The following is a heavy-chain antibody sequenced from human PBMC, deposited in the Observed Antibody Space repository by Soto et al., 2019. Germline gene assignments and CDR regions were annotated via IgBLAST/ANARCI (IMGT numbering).Heavy chain of an antibody. CDR1: GFPLSTYC. V-gene: IGHV3-23*01. J-gene: IGHJ6*02. CDR2: ITGTGGNT. CDR3: ARIRGYWYGLDV. Sequence: QPXGCLRRPGAASGFPLSTYCMTWVRQAPGKGLEWVSAITGTGGNTYYVDSVKGRFTSSRDNSKNMLYLQVNSLRVEDTAVYYCARIRGYWYGLDVWGQGTKVTVYS.